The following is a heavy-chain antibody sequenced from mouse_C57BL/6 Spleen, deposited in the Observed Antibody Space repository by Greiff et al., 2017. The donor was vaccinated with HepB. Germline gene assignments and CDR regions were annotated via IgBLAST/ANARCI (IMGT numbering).Heavy chain of an antibody. Sequence: EVQLQQSGGGLVKPGGSLKLSCAASGFTFSSYAMSWVRQTPEKRLEWVATISDGGSYTYYPDNVKGRFTISRDNAKNNLYLQMSHLKSEDTAMYYCARGGYGYDAWFAYWGQGTLVTVSA. V-gene: IGHV5-4*01. D-gene: IGHD2-2*01. J-gene: IGHJ3*01. CDR1: GFTFSSYA. CDR2: ISDGGSYT. CDR3: ARGGYGYDAWFAY.